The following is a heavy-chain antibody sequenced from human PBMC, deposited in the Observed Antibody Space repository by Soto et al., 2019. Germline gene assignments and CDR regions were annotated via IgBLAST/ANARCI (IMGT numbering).Heavy chain of an antibody. CDR1: GGSISGHY. CDR2: IFYSGSTTY. V-gene: IGHV4-59*11. J-gene: IGHJ4*02. Sequence: SETLSLTCTVSGGSISGHYGIWIRQPPGEGMEWIGYIFYSGSTTYNNNPSLKSRVTISVDTSKNQFSLSLSSVTAADTAVYYCARVGSSGWSPDYWGQGTLVTVSS. D-gene: IGHD6-19*01. CDR3: ARVGSSGWSPDY.